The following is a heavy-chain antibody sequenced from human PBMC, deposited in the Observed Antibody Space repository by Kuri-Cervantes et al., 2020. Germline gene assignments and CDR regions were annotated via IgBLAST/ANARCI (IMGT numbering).Heavy chain of an antibody. Sequence: SETLSLTCAVYGGSFSGYYWSWIRQPPGKGLEWIGSIYYSGSTYYNPSLKSRVTISVDTSKNQFSLKLSSVTAADTAVYYCAKDRSGWEYNWFDPWGQGTLVTVSS. D-gene: IGHD6-19*01. V-gene: IGHV4-34*01. CDR3: AKDRSGWEYNWFDP. CDR2: IYYSGST. J-gene: IGHJ5*02. CDR1: GGSFSGYY.